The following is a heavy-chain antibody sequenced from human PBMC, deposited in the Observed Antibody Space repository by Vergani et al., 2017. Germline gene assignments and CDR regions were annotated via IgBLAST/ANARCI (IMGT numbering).Heavy chain of an antibody. CDR3: ARSSGLYVYYMDG. Sequence: QVQLVESGGGVVQPGRSLRLSCAASGFTFSSYGMHWVRQAPGKGLEWVAVISYDGSNKYYADSVKGRFTISRDNSKNTLYLQMNSLRAEDTAVYYCARSSGLYVYYMDGWGEGTTVTVSS. D-gene: IGHD6-19*01. V-gene: IGHV3-30*03. J-gene: IGHJ6*03. CDR1: GFTFSSYG. CDR2: ISYDGSNK.